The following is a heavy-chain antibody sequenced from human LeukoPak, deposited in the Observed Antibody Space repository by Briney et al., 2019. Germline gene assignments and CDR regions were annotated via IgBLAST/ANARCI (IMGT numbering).Heavy chain of an antibody. J-gene: IGHJ4*02. Sequence: GGSLRLSCAASGFTFSSYGMHWVRQAPGKGLEWVAFIRYDGSNKYYADSVKGRFTISRDNSKNTLYLQMNSLRAEDTAVCYCATDRGYYTSGSYYLDYWGQGTLVTVSS. V-gene: IGHV3-30*02. CDR3: ATDRGYYTSGSYYLDY. CDR2: IRYDGSNK. CDR1: GFTFSSYG. D-gene: IGHD3-10*01.